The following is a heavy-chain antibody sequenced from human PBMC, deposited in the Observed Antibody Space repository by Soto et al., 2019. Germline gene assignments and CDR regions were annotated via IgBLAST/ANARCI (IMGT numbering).Heavy chain of an antibody. Sequence: QVQLVQSGAEVKKPGSSVKVSCKASGGTFSSYSINWVRQAPGQGLEWMGEIIPIFGTANYAQKFQGRVTITADESTSTAYMELSSLRSEETAVYYCERDGGSNSGGIDYWGQGTLVTVSS. V-gene: IGHV1-69*01. J-gene: IGHJ4*02. CDR3: ERDGGSNSGGIDY. CDR1: GGTFSSYS. CDR2: IIPIFGTA. D-gene: IGHD1-26*01.